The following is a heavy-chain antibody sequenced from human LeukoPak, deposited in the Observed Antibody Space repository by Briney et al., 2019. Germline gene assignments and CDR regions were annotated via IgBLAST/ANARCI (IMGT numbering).Heavy chain of an antibody. J-gene: IGHJ4*02. D-gene: IGHD1-26*01. CDR1: GFTFSSYA. V-gene: IGHV3-23*01. Sequence: QPGGSLRLSCAASGFTFSSYAMTWVRQAPGKGLEWVSAVSSGAASTYYADSVKGRSTISRDNSKNTLFLQMSSLRAEDTAVYYCAKDLSGSFRARFDYWGQGALVSVSS. CDR3: AKDLSGSFRARFDY. CDR2: VSSGAAST.